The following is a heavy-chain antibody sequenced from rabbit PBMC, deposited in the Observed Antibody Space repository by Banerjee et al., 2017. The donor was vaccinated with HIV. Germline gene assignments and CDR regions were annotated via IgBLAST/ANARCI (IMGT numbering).Heavy chain of an antibody. CDR3: ARGGHSSGWTFDL. CDR1: GFSFSSSYW. V-gene: IGHV1S40*01. D-gene: IGHD4-1*01. Sequence: QSLEESGGDLVKPGASLTLTCTASGFSFSSSYWICWVRQAPGTGLEWIGCIEVDSGKTYYASWANGRFTISLDNAQNTVDLKMTSLTAADTATYFCARGGHSSGWTFDLWGQGTLVTVS. CDR2: IEVDSGKT. J-gene: IGHJ4*01.